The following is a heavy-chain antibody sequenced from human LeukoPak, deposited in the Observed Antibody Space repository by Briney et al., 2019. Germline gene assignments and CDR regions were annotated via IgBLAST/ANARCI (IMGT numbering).Heavy chain of an antibody. D-gene: IGHD3-9*01. Sequence: PGGSLRLSCAASGFTFSNAWMSWVRQAPGKGLEWVGCIKSKTDGGTTDYAAPVKGRFTISRDDSKNTLYLQMNSLKTEDTAVYYCTTDIHYDILTGYYEFDYWGQGTLVTVSS. CDR1: GFTFSNAW. CDR2: IKSKTDGGTT. CDR3: TTDIHYDILTGYYEFDY. V-gene: IGHV3-15*01. J-gene: IGHJ4*02.